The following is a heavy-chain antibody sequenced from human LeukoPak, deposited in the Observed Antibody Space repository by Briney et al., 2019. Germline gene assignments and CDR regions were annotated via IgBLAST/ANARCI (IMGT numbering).Heavy chain of an antibody. J-gene: IGHJ4*02. D-gene: IGHD3-22*01. CDR3: AKRGVVIRVILVGFHKEAYYFDS. CDR1: GINLTNYG. CDR2: IIDGGGRT. V-gene: IGHV3-23*01. Sequence: GGSLRLSCAVSGINLTNYGMGWVRQPPGKGLEWVEGIIDGGGRTNYADSVKGRFTISRDNPKNTLYLQMNSLRAEDTAVYFCAKRGVVIRVILVGFHKEAYYFDSWGQGALVTVSS.